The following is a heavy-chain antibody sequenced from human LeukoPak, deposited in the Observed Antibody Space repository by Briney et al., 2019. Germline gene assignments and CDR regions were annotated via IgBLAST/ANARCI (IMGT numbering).Heavy chain of an antibody. Sequence: SEGSLRLSCAASGFTFSSYAMSWVRQAPGKGLEWVSGISGSGGSTYYADSVKGRFTIFRDNSKNTLYLQMNSLRAEDTAVYHCANGWSPDYWGRGTLVTVSS. CDR1: GFTFSSYA. CDR2: ISGSGGST. J-gene: IGHJ4*02. V-gene: IGHV3-23*01. CDR3: ANGWSPDY. D-gene: IGHD2-15*01.